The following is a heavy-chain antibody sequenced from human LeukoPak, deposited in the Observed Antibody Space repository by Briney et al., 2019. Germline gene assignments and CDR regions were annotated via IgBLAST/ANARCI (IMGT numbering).Heavy chain of an antibody. Sequence: PSQTLSLSCTVSGGSISSGSFYWSWIRPPPGKGREWSGSIYTSGSTNYNPSLKSRVTISVDTSKNQFSLKLRSVTAADTAVYYCASTSYGDKWGGSFDIWGEGTMVTVSS. D-gene: IGHD4-17*01. V-gene: IGHV4-61*02. CDR2: IYTSGST. J-gene: IGHJ3*02. CDR1: GGSISSGSFY. CDR3: ASTSYGDKWGGSFDI.